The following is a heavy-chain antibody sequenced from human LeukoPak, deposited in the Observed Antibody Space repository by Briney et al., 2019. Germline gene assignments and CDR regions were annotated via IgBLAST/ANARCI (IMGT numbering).Heavy chain of an antibody. V-gene: IGHV3-21*01. Sequence: PGGSLRLSCAASGFTFSSYAMSWVRQAPGKGLEWVSSVSVSSTYIYYADSVKGRFTISRDNAKNSLYLQMNSLRAEDTAVYYCAKDSNSYYFDYWGQGTLATVSS. CDR3: AKDSNSYYFDY. J-gene: IGHJ4*02. D-gene: IGHD4-11*01. CDR2: VSVSSTYI. CDR1: GFTFSSYA.